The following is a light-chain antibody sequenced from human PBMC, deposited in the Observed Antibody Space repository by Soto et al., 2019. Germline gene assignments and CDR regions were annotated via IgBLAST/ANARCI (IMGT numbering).Light chain of an antibody. CDR1: QNVNNNY. Sequence: EIVLTQSPGTLSLSPGERATLSCRASQNVNNNYLAWYQQKPGQAPRLLTYGASRRATDIPDRFSGSGSGTDFTLTISRLEPEDAAVYSCQQYGSAPLTFGGGTKVEIK. V-gene: IGKV3-20*01. CDR2: GAS. CDR3: QQYGSAPLT. J-gene: IGKJ4*01.